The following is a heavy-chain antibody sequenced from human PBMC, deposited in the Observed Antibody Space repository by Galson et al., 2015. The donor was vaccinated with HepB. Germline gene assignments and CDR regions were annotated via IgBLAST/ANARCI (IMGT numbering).Heavy chain of an antibody. CDR3: AKGGIVQVVWGRFDY. D-gene: IGHD2-8*02. CDR1: AFTFSNYA. J-gene: IGHJ4*02. Sequence: SLRLSCAASAFTFSNYAMSWVRQAPGKGLEGVSGISGSGGTTYYADSVKGRFTISRDNSKNTLYLQMNSLRAEDTAIYYCAKGGIVQVVWGRFDYWGQGTLVTVSS. CDR2: ISGSGGTT. V-gene: IGHV3-23*01.